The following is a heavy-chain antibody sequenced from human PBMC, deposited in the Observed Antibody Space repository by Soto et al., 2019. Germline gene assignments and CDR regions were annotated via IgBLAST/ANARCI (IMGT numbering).Heavy chain of an antibody. J-gene: IGHJ4*02. V-gene: IGHV4-59*12. CDR2: VHFGGTT. Sequence: PSETLSLTCTVSGGSMRNYFWNWIRQPPGQGLQWIAYVHFGGTTNYNPSLKSRVTISVDTSRRQFSLKLTSVTAADTAVYYCARSDYGEFDYWGQGSLVTVSS. CDR1: GGSMRNYF. CDR3: ARSDYGEFDY. D-gene: IGHD4-17*01.